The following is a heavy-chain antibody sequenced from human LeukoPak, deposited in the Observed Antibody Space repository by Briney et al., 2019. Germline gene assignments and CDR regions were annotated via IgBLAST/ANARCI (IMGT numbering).Heavy chain of an antibody. V-gene: IGHV3-66*02. Sequence: GGSLRLSCAASGFTVSSNYMSWVRQAPGKGLEWVSVIYSGGSTYYADSVKGRFTISRDNSKNTLYLQMNSLRAEDTAVYHCARDQYYYGSGTIDYWGQGTLVTVSS. J-gene: IGHJ4*02. D-gene: IGHD3-10*01. CDR3: ARDQYYYGSGTIDY. CDR1: GFTVSSNY. CDR2: IYSGGST.